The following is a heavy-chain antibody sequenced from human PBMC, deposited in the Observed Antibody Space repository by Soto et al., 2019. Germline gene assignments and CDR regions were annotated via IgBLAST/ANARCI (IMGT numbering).Heavy chain of an antibody. CDR1: GGTLSSFINYP. D-gene: IGHD3-10*01. CDR3: GRRVTCVFRRYFDN. CDR2: IVPNVGTV. J-gene: IGHJ4*02. V-gene: IGHV1-69*06. Sequence: QMQLVQSGAEVKKPGSSVKVSCKASGGTLSSFINYPINWVRQAPGQGLEWMGGIVPNVGTVNYAQKFQGRVTNTADTPTGTASRARSRLSSEDTALCYWGRRVTCVFRRYFDNGRQGPLVP.